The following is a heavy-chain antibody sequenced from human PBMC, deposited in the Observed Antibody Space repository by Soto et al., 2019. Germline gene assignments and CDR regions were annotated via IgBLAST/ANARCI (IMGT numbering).Heavy chain of an antibody. J-gene: IGHJ4*02. CDR1: GYTYINSA. V-gene: IGHV1-18*01. CDR2: ISPYNGNT. D-gene: IGHD3-22*01. CDR3: ARDQSSGVFDY. Sequence: ASVKVSCKATGYTYINSASAWVRQAPGQGLEWMGWISPYNGNTNYAQRVQGRVTITTDTSTSTAYMEIRSLRSDDTAVYYCARDQSSGVFDYWGQGTLVTVSS.